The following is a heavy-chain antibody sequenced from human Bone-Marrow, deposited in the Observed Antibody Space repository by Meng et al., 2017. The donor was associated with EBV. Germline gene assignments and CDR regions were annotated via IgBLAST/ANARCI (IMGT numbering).Heavy chain of an antibody. CDR3: ARDGYSSSSMDY. D-gene: IGHD6-13*01. CDR2: ISSSSSYI. V-gene: IGHV3-21*01. CDR1: EFTFSSYS. J-gene: IGHJ4*01. Sequence: EVQLVESGGXLVKPGGFLXLSCAASEFTFSSYSMNWVRQAPGKGLEWVSSISSSSSYIYYADSVKGRFTISRDNAKNSLYLQMNSLRAEDTAVYYCARDGYSSSSMDYWGHGTLVIVSS.